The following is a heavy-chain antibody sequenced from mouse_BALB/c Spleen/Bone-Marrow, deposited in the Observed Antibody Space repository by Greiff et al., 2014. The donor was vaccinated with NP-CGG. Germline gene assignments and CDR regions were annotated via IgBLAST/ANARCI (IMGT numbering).Heavy chain of an antibody. CDR3: TTLARNYFDY. J-gene: IGHJ2*01. V-gene: IGHV1-5*01. CDR2: IYPGNSDT. CDR1: GYTFTSYW. Sequence: VQLQQSGTVLARPGALVKMSCKASGYTFTSYWMHWVKQRPGQGLEWIGTIYPGNSDTTYNQKFKGKAKLTAVTSTSTACMELSSLTNEDSAVYYCTTLARNYFDYWGQGTTLTVSS. D-gene: IGHD3-1*01.